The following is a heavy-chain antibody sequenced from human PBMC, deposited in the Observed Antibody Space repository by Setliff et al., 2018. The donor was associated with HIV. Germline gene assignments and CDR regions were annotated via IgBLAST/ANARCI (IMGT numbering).Heavy chain of an antibody. CDR3: ARVYYFDSSGYYQRGDVFDI. CDR2: TYDSGST. D-gene: IGHD3-22*01. Sequence: SETLSLTCTVSGGSISGFYWNWIRQSAGKGLQWIGRTYDSGSTKYNPSLKSRVTMSLDTSKSQISLKLTSVTAADTAMYHCARVYYFDSSGYYQRGDVFDIWGQGTMVTVSS. J-gene: IGHJ3*02. CDR1: GGSISGFY. V-gene: IGHV4-4*07.